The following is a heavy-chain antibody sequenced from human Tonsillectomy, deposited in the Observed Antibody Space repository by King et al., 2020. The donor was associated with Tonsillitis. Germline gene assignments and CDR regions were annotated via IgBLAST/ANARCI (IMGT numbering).Heavy chain of an antibody. CDR1: GFTLTNAW. CDR3: TTHGPDTVEVGPATKYMDV. D-gene: IGHD2-15*01. V-gene: IGHV3-15*07. J-gene: IGHJ6*03. CDR2: VKSETNGGTT. Sequence: DVQLVESGGGLVKPGGSLRVSCAASGFTLTNAWMNWVRQAPGKGLGWVGRVKSETNGGTTDYAAPVTGRYTISRDDSKNTLYLQMNSLKNEDTPRYYCTTHGPDTVEVGPATKYMDVRGRGTTVIVSS.